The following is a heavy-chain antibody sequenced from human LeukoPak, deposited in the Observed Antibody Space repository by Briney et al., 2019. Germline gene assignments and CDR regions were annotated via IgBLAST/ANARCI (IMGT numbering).Heavy chain of an antibody. CDR2: IHYSGAT. D-gene: IGHD2-21*02. J-gene: IGHJ4*02. CDR3: ATLRGASTAVFDS. CDR1: GGSISYDY. Sequence: SETLSLTCTASGGSISYDYWTWIRQSPGKRLEWIGYIHYSGATNYSPSLNSRVTISVDTSKNQFSLKLSSVTAADTALYYCATLRGASTAVFDSWGQGTLVTVSS. V-gene: IGHV4-59*08.